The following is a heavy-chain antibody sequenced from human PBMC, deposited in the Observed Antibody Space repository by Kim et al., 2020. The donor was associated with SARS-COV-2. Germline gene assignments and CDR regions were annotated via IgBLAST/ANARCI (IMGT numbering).Heavy chain of an antibody. CDR3: AGYKSAYSWLSCFDP. CDR2: IYHSGST. Sequence: SETLSLTCAVSGGSISSSNWWSWVRQPPGKGLEWIGEIYHSGSTNYNPSLKSRVTISVDKSKNQFSLKLSSVTAADTAVYYCAGYKSAYSWLSCFDPWGQGTLVTVSS. D-gene: IGHD5-18*01. CDR1: GGSISSSNW. J-gene: IGHJ5*02. V-gene: IGHV4-4*02.